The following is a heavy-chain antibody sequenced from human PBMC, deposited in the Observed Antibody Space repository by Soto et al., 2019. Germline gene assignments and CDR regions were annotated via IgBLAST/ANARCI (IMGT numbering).Heavy chain of an antibody. CDR3: ARDRRITMVRGVPKTVYYYYYYGMDV. Sequence: VSCKASGYTFTSYGISWVRQAPGQGLEWMGWISAYNGNTNYAQKLQGRVTMTTDTSTSTAYMELRSLRSDDTAVYYCARDRRITMVRGVPKTVYYYYYYGMDVWGQGTTVTVSS. CDR1: GYTFTSYG. CDR2: ISAYNGNT. D-gene: IGHD3-10*01. V-gene: IGHV1-18*04. J-gene: IGHJ6*02.